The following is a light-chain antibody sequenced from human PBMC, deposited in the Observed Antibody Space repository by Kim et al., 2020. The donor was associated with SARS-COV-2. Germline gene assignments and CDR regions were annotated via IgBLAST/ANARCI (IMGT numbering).Light chain of an antibody. CDR1: QSISSW. V-gene: IGKV1-5*03. J-gene: IGKJ1*01. CDR3: QHYNSYSWT. Sequence: ASVGDRFTITCRASQSISSWLAWYQQKPGKAPNLLIYKASSLEIGVPSRFSGSGSGTEFTLTISSLQPDDFTTYYCQHYNSYSWTFGQGTKVDIK. CDR2: KAS.